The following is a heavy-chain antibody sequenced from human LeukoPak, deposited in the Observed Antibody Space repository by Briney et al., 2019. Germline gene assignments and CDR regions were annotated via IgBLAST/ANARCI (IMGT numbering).Heavy chain of an antibody. CDR2: ISSYKGNT. CDR3: ARGLYYDTNGYPALQY. J-gene: IGHJ4*02. D-gene: IGHD3-22*01. CDR1: GYTFTNYG. Sequence: ASVKVSCKPSGYTFTNYGFTWVRQAPGQGLEWMGWISSYKGNTNYARKVQDRITMTTDTPTSTAYMELRSLGSDDTAVYRCARGLYYDTNGYPALQYWGQGNLVTVSS. V-gene: IGHV1-18*01.